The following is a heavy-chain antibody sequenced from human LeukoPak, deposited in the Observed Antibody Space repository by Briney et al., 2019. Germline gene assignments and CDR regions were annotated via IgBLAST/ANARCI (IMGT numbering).Heavy chain of an antibody. CDR1: GGTFSSYA. CDR3: AREIFGSTSILLHFDI. J-gene: IGHJ3*02. Sequence: SVKVSCKASGGTFSSYAISWVRQAPGQGLEWMGGIIPIFGTANYAQKFQGRVTITADESTSTAYMELSSLRSEDTAVYYCAREIFGSTSILLHFDIWGQGTMVTVSS. V-gene: IGHV1-69*13. D-gene: IGHD2-2*01. CDR2: IIPIFGTA.